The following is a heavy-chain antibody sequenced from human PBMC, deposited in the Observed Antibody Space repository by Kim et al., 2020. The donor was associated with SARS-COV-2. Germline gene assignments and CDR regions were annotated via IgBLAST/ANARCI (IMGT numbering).Heavy chain of an antibody. V-gene: IGHV3-53*01. D-gene: IGHD3-3*01. CDR2: IYIADSDDRI. Sequence: GGSLRLSCVVSGLNVSSKYMTWVRQAPGKGLEWVSVIYIADSDDRIHYADSVKGRYTTSRDNSKNTLYLQMNSQRGEDTVVYYCARWHNWSGRDIWGQGT. J-gene: IGHJ4*02. CDR1: GLNVSSKY. CDR3: ARWHNWSGRDI.